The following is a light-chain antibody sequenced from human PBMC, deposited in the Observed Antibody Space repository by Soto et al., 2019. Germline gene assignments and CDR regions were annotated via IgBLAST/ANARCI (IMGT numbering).Light chain of an antibody. Sequence: QSVLTQPRSVSGSPGQSVTISCTGTISDVAGYNYVSWYQHHPGKAPKLLISDVTKRPSWVPDRFSGSKSGSTASLTISELQAEDEADYYCSSYAGSNNLVFGGGTKVTFL. J-gene: IGLJ2*01. CDR2: DVT. V-gene: IGLV2-11*01. CDR3: SSYAGSNNLV. CDR1: ISDVAGYNY.